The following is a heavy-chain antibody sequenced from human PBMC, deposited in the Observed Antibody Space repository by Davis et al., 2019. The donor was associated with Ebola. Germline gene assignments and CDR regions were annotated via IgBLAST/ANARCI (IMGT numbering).Heavy chain of an antibody. CDR2: INHSGST. Sequence: SETLSLTCAVYGGSFSGYYWSWIRQPPGKGLEWIGEINHSGSTNYNPSLKSRVTISVETSKNQFSLKLSSVTAADTAVYYCARGPRYYGSGSYYKYYYYGMDVWGQGTTVTVSS. CDR1: GGSFSGYY. J-gene: IGHJ6*02. V-gene: IGHV4-34*01. D-gene: IGHD3-10*01. CDR3: ARGPRYYGSGSYYKYYYYGMDV.